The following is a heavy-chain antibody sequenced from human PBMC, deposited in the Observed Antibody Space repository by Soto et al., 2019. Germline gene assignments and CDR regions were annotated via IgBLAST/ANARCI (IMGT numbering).Heavy chain of an antibody. Sequence: GGSLRLSCAASGFTFSSYAMSWVRQAPGKGLEWVSYISSSSSTIYYADSVKGRFTISRDNAKNSLYLQMNSLRAEDTAVYYCASLPLYCSSTSCYFPPLHMDVWGKGTTVTVSS. D-gene: IGHD2-2*01. J-gene: IGHJ6*03. CDR1: GFTFSSYA. CDR3: ASLPLYCSSTSCYFPPLHMDV. CDR2: ISSSSSTI. V-gene: IGHV3-48*01.